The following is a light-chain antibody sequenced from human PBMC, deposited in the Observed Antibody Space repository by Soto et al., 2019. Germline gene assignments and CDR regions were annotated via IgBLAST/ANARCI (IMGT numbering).Light chain of an antibody. CDR1: MRDVGAYNL. J-gene: IGLJ3*02. Sequence: QSVLTQPASVSGSAGQSITISCSGTMRDVGAYNLVSWYQQHPGTAPKLIIYEVRNLPSGISSRFSGSRSGNTASLTISGLQSEDEGDYYCSAYTARSTLVFGGVTKVT. CDR3: SAYTARSTLV. V-gene: IGLV2-14*01. CDR2: EVR.